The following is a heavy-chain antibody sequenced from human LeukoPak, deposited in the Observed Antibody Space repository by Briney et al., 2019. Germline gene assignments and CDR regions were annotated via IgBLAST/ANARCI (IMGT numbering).Heavy chain of an antibody. CDR1: GGTFSSYA. J-gene: IGHJ4*02. Sequence: SVKVSCKASGGTFSSYAISWVRQAPGQGLEWMGRIIPIFGTANYAQKFQGRVTITTDESTSTAYMELSSLRSEDTAVYYCVYGSGSYHYFDYWGQGTLVTVSS. CDR2: IIPIFGTA. D-gene: IGHD3-10*01. CDR3: VYGSGSYHYFDY. V-gene: IGHV1-69*05.